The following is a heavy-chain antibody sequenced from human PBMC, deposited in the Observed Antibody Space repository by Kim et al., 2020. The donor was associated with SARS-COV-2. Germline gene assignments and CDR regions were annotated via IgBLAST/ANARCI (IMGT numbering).Heavy chain of an antibody. D-gene: IGHD1-1*01. J-gene: IGHJ6*02. CDR3: GRNWGMGV. V-gene: IGHV3-23*01. CDR1: GFTFSNYA. Sequence: GGSLRLSCVASGFTFSNYAMTWVRQAPGKGLEWVSGINSGGDTTYYADSVKGRFTISRDNSKTTLYLQMRSLRAEDTAVYYCGRNWGMGVWGQGTPVTVSS. CDR2: INSGGDTT.